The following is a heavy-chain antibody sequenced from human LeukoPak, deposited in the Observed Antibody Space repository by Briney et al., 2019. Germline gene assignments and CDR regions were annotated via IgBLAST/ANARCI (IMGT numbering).Heavy chain of an antibody. CDR3: ARISYSSSWYYFDY. V-gene: IGHV4-4*02. D-gene: IGHD6-13*01. CDR1: GGSISSSNW. CDR2: IYHSGNT. Sequence: PSGTLSLTCAVSGGSISSSNWWSWVRQPPGKGLEWIGEIYHSGNTNYNPSLKSRVTISVDKSKNQFSLKLSSVTAADTAVYYCARISYSSSWYYFDYWGQGTLVTVSS. J-gene: IGHJ4*01.